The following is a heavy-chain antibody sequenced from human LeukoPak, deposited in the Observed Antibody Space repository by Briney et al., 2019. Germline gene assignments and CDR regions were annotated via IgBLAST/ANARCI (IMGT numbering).Heavy chain of an antibody. CDR2: INSDGSST. V-gene: IGHV3-74*01. J-gene: IGHJ4*02. CDR3: ARDKRALDY. Sequence: GGSLRLSCAASGFTFDDYAMHWVRQAPGKGLEWVSRINSDGSSTSYADSVKGRFTISRDNAKNTLYLQMNSLRAEDTAVYYCARDKRALDYWGQGTLVTVSS. CDR1: GFTFDDYA.